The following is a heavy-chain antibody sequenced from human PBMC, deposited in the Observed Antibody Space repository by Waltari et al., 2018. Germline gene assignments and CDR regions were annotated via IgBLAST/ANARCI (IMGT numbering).Heavy chain of an antibody. CDR1: GFTFSSYG. Sequence: VQLVESGGGLIQPGGSLRLSCAASGFTFSSYGMHWVRQAPGKGLEWVAVIWYDGSNKYYADSVKGRFTISRDNSKNTLYLQMNSLRAEDTAVYYCARVTSSSLPRDYYYGMDVWGQGTTVTVSS. V-gene: IGHV3-33*01. CDR3: ARVTSSSLPRDYYYGMDV. CDR2: IWYDGSNK. J-gene: IGHJ6*02. D-gene: IGHD6-13*01.